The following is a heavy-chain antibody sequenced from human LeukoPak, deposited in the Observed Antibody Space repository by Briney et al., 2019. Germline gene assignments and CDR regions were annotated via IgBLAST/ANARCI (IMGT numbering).Heavy chain of an antibody. CDR3: ARDPTRGYDILTGLSP. Sequence: GRCLRLSCAASGFTFSSYAMHWVRQAPGKGLEWVAVISYDGSNKYYADSVKGRFTISRDNSKNTLYLQMNSLRAEDTAVYYYARDPTRGYDILTGLSPWGQGTLVTVSS. V-gene: IGHV3-30*04. CDR1: GFTFSSYA. CDR2: ISYDGSNK. J-gene: IGHJ5*02. D-gene: IGHD3-9*01.